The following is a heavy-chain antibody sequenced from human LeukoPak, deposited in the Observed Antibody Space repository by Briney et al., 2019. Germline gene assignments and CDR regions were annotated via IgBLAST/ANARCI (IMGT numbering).Heavy chain of an antibody. V-gene: IGHV4-4*07. CDR1: GGSLSSYY. J-gene: IGHJ4*02. Sequence: SETLSLTCTVSGGSLSSYYWSWIRQPAGKGLEWIGRVYTSGSTNYSPSLKSRVSMSVDTSKNQFSLKLTSVTAADTAVYFCARSPSSSTEGYFDYWGRGTLVTVSS. D-gene: IGHD2/OR15-2a*01. CDR3: ARSPSSSTEGYFDY. CDR2: VYTSGST.